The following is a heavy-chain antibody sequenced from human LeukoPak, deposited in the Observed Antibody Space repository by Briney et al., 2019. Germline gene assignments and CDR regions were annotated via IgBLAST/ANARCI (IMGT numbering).Heavy chain of an antibody. D-gene: IGHD3-10*02. CDR1: GFTDSTKY. J-gene: IGHJ6*04. Sequence: GGSLRLSCAASGFTDSTKYMTWVRQAPGKRLVWVSIIYRGTETNYADSVKDRFIISRDNAKNSLYLQMNSLRAEDTAVYYCAELGITMIGGVWGKGTTVTISS. V-gene: IGHV3-66*01. CDR3: AELGITMIGGV. CDR2: IYRGTET.